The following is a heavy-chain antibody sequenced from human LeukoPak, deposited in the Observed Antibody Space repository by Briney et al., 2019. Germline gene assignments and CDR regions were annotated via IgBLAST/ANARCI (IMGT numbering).Heavy chain of an antibody. J-gene: IGHJ4*02. D-gene: IGHD6-13*01. CDR1: GFTFSDHY. V-gene: IGHV3-72*01. CDR2: IRNKANSYTT. CDR3: ARSSSSWYPLFDY. Sequence: GGSLRLSCAASGFTFSDHYMDWVRQAPGKGLEWVGRIRNKANSYTTEYAASVKGRFTISRDDSKNSVYLQMNSLKTEDTVVYYCARSSSSWYPLFDYWGQGTLVTVSS.